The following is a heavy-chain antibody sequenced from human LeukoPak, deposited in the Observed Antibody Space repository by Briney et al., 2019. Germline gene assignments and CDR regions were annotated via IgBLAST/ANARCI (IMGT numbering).Heavy chain of an antibody. V-gene: IGHV4-59*11. CDR2: IYESRST. Sequence: SETLSLTCTVSGGSISTHYWSWIRQPPGKGPEWIGQIYESRSTNYNPSLRSRVTISADTSKNQFSLKLNSVTAADTAVYYCARGGDSSGLTDYWGQGTLVTVSS. CDR3: ARGGDSSGLTDY. D-gene: IGHD3-22*01. J-gene: IGHJ4*02. CDR1: GGSISTHY.